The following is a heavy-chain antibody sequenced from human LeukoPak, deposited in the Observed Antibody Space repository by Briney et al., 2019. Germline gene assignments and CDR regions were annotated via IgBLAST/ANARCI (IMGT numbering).Heavy chain of an antibody. CDR3: ARGATVTTPTGSSYYYYMDV. CDR2: INSNSGGT. V-gene: IGHV1-2*02. D-gene: IGHD4-17*01. Sequence: GASVKVSCKASGYTFTGYYMHWVRQAPGQGLEWMGWINSNSGGTNYAEKFQGSVTMTRDTTIRTAYMELSRLRSDDTAVYYCARGATVTTPTGSSYYYYMDVWGKGTTVTVSS. J-gene: IGHJ6*03. CDR1: GYTFTGYY.